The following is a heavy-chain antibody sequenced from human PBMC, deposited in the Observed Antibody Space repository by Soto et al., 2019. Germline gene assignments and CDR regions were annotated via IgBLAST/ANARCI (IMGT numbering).Heavy chain of an antibody. J-gene: IGHJ3*02. Sequence: QVQLQQWGAGLLKPSETLSLTCAVYGGSFSGYYWSWIRQPPGKGLEWIGEINHSGSTNYNPSLKSRVTITVDTSKNQSSLKLSSVTAADTAVYYCARGGWTGLAIWGQGTMVTVSS. CDR3: ARGGWTGLAI. D-gene: IGHD6-19*01. V-gene: IGHV4-34*01. CDR1: GGSFSGYY. CDR2: INHSGST.